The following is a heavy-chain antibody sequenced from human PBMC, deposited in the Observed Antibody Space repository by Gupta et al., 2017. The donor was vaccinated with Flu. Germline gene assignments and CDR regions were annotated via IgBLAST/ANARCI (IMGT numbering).Heavy chain of an antibody. D-gene: IGHD5-24*01. CDR3: VKGFNYIFDF. CDR2: ITTSGDYT. J-gene: IGHJ4*02. Sequence: EVQLLESGGDLVQPGGSLILSCGASGFNFGNYAVSWVRQAPGKGLEWVSGITTSGDYTYYADSVKGRFTISRDNSENTLYLEMNSLRAEDTAVYYCVKGFNYIFDFWGQGTLVTVSS. CDR1: GFNFGNYA. V-gene: IGHV3-23*01.